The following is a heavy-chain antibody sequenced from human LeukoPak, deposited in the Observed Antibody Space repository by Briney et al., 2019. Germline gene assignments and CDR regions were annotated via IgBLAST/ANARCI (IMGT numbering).Heavy chain of an antibody. J-gene: IGHJ3*02. Sequence: GRSLRLSCAASGFTFSDYYMSWVRQAPGKGLEWVAAVSFDGTNKYYTDSVKGRFIISRDNSKNTQWLQMNSLRPEDTAVYYCARGQHAFDIWGQGTMVTVSS. CDR3: ARGQHAFDI. CDR1: GFTFSDYY. V-gene: IGHV3-30*03. CDR2: VSFDGTNK.